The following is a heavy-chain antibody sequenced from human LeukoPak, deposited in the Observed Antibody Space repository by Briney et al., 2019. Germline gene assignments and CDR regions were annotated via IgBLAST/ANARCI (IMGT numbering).Heavy chain of an antibody. J-gene: IGHJ4*02. CDR1: GGSISSYY. V-gene: IGHV4-59*01. D-gene: IGHD1-26*01. Sequence: PSETLSLTCTVSGGSISSYYWSWIRQPPGKGLEWIGYIYYSGSTNYNPSLKSRVTISVDTSKKQFSLKLSSVTAADTAVYYCARGYSGSYFAVYWGQGTLVTVSS. CDR3: ARGYSGSYFAVY. CDR2: IYYSGST.